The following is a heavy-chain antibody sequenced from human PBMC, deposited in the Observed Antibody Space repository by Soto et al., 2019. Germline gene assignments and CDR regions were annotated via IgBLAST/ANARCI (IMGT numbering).Heavy chain of an antibody. CDR2: ISYDGSNK. D-gene: IGHD1-26*01. CDR1: GFTFSSYG. J-gene: IGHJ6*02. V-gene: IGHV3-30*18. Sequence: LRLSCAASGFTFSSYGMHWVRRAPGKGLEWVAVISYDGSNKYYADSVKGRFTISRDNSKNTLYLQMNSLRAEDTAVYYCAKDVVVGATTGLGDYYYYYGMDVWGQGTTVTVSS. CDR3: AKDVVVGATTGLGDYYYYYGMDV.